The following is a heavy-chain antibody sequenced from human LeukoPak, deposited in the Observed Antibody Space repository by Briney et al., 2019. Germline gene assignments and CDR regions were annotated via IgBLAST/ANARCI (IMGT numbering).Heavy chain of an antibody. CDR2: ISAYNGNT. CDR3: AKATAVAGTRGSDY. V-gene: IGHV1-18*01. Sequence: ASVKVSCKASGYTFTSYGISWVRQAPGQGLEWMGWISAYNGNTNYAQKLQGRVTMTRNTSISTAYMELSSLRSEDTAVYYCAKATAVAGTRGSDYWGQGTLVTVSS. CDR1: GYTFTSYG. J-gene: IGHJ4*02. D-gene: IGHD6-19*01.